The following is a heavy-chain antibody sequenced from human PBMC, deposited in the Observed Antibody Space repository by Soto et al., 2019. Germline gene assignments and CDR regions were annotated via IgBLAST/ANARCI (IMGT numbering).Heavy chain of an antibody. D-gene: IGHD3-22*01. CDR1: GFTFGSYA. Sequence: GGSLRLSCAASGFTFGSYAMHWVRQAPGKGLEWVAVISYDGSNKYYADSVKGRFTISRDNSKNTLYLQMNSLRAEDTAVYYCARDGTPPPHDSSGYYLEYFDYWGQGTLVTVSS. CDR2: ISYDGSNK. V-gene: IGHV3-30-3*01. CDR3: ARDGTPPPHDSSGYYLEYFDY. J-gene: IGHJ4*02.